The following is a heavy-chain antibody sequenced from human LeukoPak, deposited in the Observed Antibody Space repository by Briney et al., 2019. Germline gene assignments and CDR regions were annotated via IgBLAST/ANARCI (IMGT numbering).Heavy chain of an antibody. CDR3: ARYYYDSRGFSQTFFDY. CDR1: GGTFSSYA. CDR2: IIPIFGIA. V-gene: IGHV1-69*04. J-gene: IGHJ4*02. Sequence: SVKVSCKASGGTFSSYAISWVRQAPGQGLEWMGRIIPIFGIASYAQKFQGRVTITADKSTSTADMELSSLRSEDTAVYYYARYYYDSRGFSQTFFDYWGQGTLVTVSS. D-gene: IGHD3-22*01.